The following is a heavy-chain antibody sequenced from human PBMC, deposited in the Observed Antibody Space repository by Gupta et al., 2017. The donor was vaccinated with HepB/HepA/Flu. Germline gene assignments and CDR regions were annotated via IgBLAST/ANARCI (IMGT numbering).Heavy chain of an antibody. Sequence: EVQLLESGGGLVQPGGSLRLSCAASGFSFAGNAMSWVRQAPGKGLEWVSGIGGGMREHYADSVKGRFSISRDNSKNTLYLQINSLRAEDTAVYYCAKDLYFWSAMDVWGKGTTVTVSS. J-gene: IGHJ6*03. V-gene: IGHV3-23*01. CDR1: GFSFAGNA. CDR3: AKDLYFWSAMDV. CDR2: IGGGMRE. D-gene: IGHD3-3*01.